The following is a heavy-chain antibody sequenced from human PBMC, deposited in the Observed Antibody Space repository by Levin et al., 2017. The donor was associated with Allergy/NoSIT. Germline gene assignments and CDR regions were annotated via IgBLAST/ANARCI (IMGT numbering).Heavy chain of an antibody. J-gene: IGHJ4*02. CDR3: VKDVAAALPVPYYFDY. D-gene: IGHD6-13*01. V-gene: IGHV3-30*18. Sequence: GGSLRLSCAASGFTFSSYGMHWVRQAPGKGLEWVAVISYDGSNKYYADSVKGRFTISRDNSKNTLYLQMNSLRAEDTAVYYCVKDVAAALPVPYYFDYWGQGTLVTVSS. CDR1: GFTFSSYG. CDR2: ISYDGSNK.